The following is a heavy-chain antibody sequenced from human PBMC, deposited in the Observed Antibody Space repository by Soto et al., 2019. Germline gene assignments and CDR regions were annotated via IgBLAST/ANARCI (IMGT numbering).Heavy chain of an antibody. CDR3: AINYYDSSAYLY. D-gene: IGHD3-22*01. V-gene: IGHV1-46*01. Sequence: QVQLVQSGAEVKKPGASVKVSCKASGHTLINYYMHWVRQAPGQGLDWLGKIDPSGHGTSYAERFQGRITLTSDTSTNTVYVELSSLRSEDTAIYYCAINYYDSSAYLYWGQGTLVTVSS. J-gene: IGHJ4*02. CDR2: IDPSGHGT. CDR1: GHTLINYY.